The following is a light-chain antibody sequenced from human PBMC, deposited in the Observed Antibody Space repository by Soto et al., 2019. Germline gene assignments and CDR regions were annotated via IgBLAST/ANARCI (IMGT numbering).Light chain of an antibody. Sequence: QSALTQPASVSGSPGQSITISCTGTSSDVGGYNYVSWYQQHPGKAPKLMIYDVSNRPSGVSNRFSGSKSGNTASLTISGLQAEDEADYYCSSYSSNSTLVFGEGTKLTVL. CDR3: SSYSSNSTLV. J-gene: IGLJ2*01. V-gene: IGLV2-14*01. CDR2: DVS. CDR1: SSDVGGYNY.